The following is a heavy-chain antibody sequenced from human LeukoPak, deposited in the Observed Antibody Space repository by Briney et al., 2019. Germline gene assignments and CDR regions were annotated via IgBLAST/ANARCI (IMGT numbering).Heavy chain of an antibody. Sequence: PGRSLRLSCAASGFTFSSYGMHWVRQAPGKGLEWVAVISYDGSNQYHAVSVKGRFTISRDNSKNTLYLQMNSLRPDDTAVYFCAKGSHYYDSGGYYIEYRGQGTLVAVSS. J-gene: IGHJ4*02. V-gene: IGHV3-30*18. D-gene: IGHD3-22*01. CDR2: ISYDGSNQ. CDR1: GFTFSSYG. CDR3: AKGSHYYDSGGYYIEY.